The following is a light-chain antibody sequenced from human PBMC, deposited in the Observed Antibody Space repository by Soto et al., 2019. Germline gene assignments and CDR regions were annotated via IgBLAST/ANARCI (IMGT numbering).Light chain of an antibody. CDR2: KAS. Sequence: DIQMTQSPSTLSASVGDRVTITCRASQSISTWLAWYQQKPGKAPKLLIYKASSLESGVPSRFSGSGSGTELNLTISSLQPDAFATYSCQQYNSYWTFGQGTKVEIK. V-gene: IGKV1-5*03. CDR1: QSISTW. CDR3: QQYNSYWT. J-gene: IGKJ1*01.